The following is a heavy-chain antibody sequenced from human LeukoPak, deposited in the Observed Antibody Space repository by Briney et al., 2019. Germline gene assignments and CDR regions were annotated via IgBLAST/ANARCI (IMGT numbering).Heavy chain of an antibody. V-gene: IGHV3-30*04. Sequence: PGGSRRLSCAASGLTFSSYPMHWVRQAPGKGLEWVAGISYDGRNKYYADSVKGRFTISRDNSKNTLYLQMNSLRAEDTAVYYCARTYSYGSGSYYPFDFWGQGTLVTVSS. CDR1: GLTFSSYP. J-gene: IGHJ4*02. CDR3: ARTYSYGSGSYYPFDF. CDR2: ISYDGRNK. D-gene: IGHD3-10*01.